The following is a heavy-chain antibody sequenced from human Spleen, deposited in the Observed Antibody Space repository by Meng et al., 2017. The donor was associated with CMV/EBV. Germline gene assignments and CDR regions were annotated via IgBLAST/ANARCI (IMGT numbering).Heavy chain of an antibody. CDR3: ARGFGALVY. CDR1: GFTLSSYW. J-gene: IGHJ4*02. V-gene: IGHV3-7*01. D-gene: IGHD4/OR15-4a*01. Sequence: GESLKISCAASGFTLSSYWMSWVRQAPGKGLEWVANIKRDGSEKYYVDSVKGRFTISRDNAKNSLYLQMNSLRAEDTAVYFCARGFGALVYWGQGTLVTVSS. CDR2: IKRDGSEK.